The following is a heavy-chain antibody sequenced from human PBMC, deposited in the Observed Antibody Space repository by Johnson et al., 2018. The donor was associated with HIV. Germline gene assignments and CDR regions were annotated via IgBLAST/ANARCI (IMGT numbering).Heavy chain of an antibody. D-gene: IGHD1-26*01. J-gene: IGHJ3*02. V-gene: IGHV3-33*06. CDR3: AKDRPRRWELQGGAFDI. CDR2: IWYDGSNK. Sequence: VRQAPGKGLEWVAVIWYDGSNKYYADSVKGRFTISRDNSKNTLYLQMNSLRAEDTAVYYCAKDRPRRWELQGGAFDIWGQGTMVTVSS.